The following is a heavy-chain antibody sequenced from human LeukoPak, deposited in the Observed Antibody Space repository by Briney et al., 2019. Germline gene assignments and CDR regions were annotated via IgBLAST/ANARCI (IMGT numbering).Heavy chain of an antibody. J-gene: IGHJ4*02. V-gene: IGHV3-33*01. CDR3: ARVVCGFGQLGPRCYFDY. CDR1: GFTFSSYG. Sequence: GGSLRLSCAASGFTFSSYGMHLVRQAPGKGLEWVAVIWYDGSNKYYADSVKGRFTISRDNSKNTLYLQMNSLRAEDTAVYYCARVVCGFGQLGPRCYFDYWGQGTLVTVSS. CDR2: IWYDGSNK. D-gene: IGHD2-2*01.